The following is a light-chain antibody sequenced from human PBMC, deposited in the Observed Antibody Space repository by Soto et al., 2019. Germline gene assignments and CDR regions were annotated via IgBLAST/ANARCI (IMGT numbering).Light chain of an antibody. V-gene: IGLV1-51*01. CDR1: SSNIGNNY. CDR3: GTWDSSLKVV. Sequence: QSVLTQPPSVSAAPGQKVTISCSGSSSNIGNNYVSWYQQLPGTAPKLLIYDNNKRPSGIPDRFSGSKSCTSATLGITGLQTGDEADYYCGTWDSSLKVVFGGGTKLTVL. CDR2: DNN. J-gene: IGLJ2*01.